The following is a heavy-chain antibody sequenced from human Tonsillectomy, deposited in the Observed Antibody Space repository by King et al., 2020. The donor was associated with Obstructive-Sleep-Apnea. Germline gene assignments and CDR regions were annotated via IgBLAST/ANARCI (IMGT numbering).Heavy chain of an antibody. D-gene: IGHD3-9*01. CDR2: IYSGGTT. CDR1: GFTVSSDY. Sequence: VQLVESGGTLVQPVESLRLSCAASGFTVSSDYMSWVRQAPGKGLEWVSVIYSGGTTNYADSVKGRFDISRDNSKHTLYLQMNSLRAEDTAVYYCARQVFDSLLSTYFFDYWGQGTLVTVSS. CDR3: ARQVFDSLLSTYFFDY. J-gene: IGHJ4*02. V-gene: IGHV3-66*04.